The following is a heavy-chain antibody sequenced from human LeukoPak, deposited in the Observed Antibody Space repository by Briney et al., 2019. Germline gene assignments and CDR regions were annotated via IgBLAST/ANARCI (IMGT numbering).Heavy chain of an antibody. Sequence: GGSLRLSCAASGFTFDDYAMHWDRQAPGKGLEWVSGISWNSGSIGYADSVKGRFTISRDNAKNSLYLQMNSLRAEDTALYYCAKDWSGWGQGTLVTVSS. CDR3: AKDWSG. D-gene: IGHD1-26*01. CDR2: ISWNSGSI. J-gene: IGHJ4*02. V-gene: IGHV3-9*01. CDR1: GFTFDDYA.